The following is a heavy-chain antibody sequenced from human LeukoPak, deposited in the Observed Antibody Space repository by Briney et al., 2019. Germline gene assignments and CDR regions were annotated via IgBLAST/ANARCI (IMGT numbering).Heavy chain of an antibody. Sequence: TSETLSLTCTVSGGSISSYYWSWIRQPPGKGLEWIGYIYYSGSTNYNPSLKSRVTISVDTSKNQFSLKLSSVTAADTAVYYCARGPWLLLWFGELLTRPFDYWGQGTLVTVSS. V-gene: IGHV4-59*01. J-gene: IGHJ4*02. D-gene: IGHD3-10*01. CDR1: GGSISSYY. CDR3: ARGPWLLLWFGELLTRPFDY. CDR2: IYYSGST.